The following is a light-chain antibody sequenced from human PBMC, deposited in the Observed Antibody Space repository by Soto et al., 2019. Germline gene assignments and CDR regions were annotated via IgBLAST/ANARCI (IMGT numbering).Light chain of an antibody. Sequence: QSALTQPPSAPGSPGQSVTISCTGTSSDVGGYNYVSWYKQHPGKAPKLMIYEVSKRPSGVPDRFSGSKSGNTASLTVSGLQAEDEADYYCSSYAGSNNLVFGGGTKLTVL. CDR1: SSDVGGYNY. CDR3: SSYAGSNNLV. V-gene: IGLV2-8*01. CDR2: EVS. J-gene: IGLJ2*01.